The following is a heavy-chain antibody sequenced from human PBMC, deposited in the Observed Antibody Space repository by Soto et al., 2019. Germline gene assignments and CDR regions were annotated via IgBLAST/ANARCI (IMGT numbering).Heavy chain of an antibody. V-gene: IGHV5-51*01. Sequence: GESLKISCKGSGYTFTDYWIGWVRQLPGKGLEWMGIIYPGDSDARYSPSFQGQVTISVDESITTAFLQWSSLKASDSAMYYCARSQFDYVWGTSGYFDSWGQGTLVTVSS. CDR2: IYPGDSDA. CDR1: GYTFTDYW. CDR3: ARSQFDYVWGTSGYFDS. J-gene: IGHJ4*02. D-gene: IGHD3-16*01.